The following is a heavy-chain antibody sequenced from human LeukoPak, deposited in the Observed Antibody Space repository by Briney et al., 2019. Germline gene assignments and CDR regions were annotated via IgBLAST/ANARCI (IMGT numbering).Heavy chain of an antibody. Sequence: ASVKVSCKASGGTFSSYAISWVRQAPGQGLEWLGIINPSDSSTNYAQKLQGRVTMTTDTSTSTAYMELRSLRSDDTAVYYCARGVATISPFDYWGQGTLVTVSS. CDR1: GGTFSSYA. CDR2: INPSDSST. J-gene: IGHJ4*02. D-gene: IGHD5-12*01. V-gene: IGHV1-18*01. CDR3: ARGVATISPFDY.